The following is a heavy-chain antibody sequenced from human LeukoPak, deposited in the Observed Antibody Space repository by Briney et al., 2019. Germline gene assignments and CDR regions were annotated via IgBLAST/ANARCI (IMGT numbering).Heavy chain of an antibody. Sequence: SETLSLTCTVSGGSISSYYWSWIRQPPGKGLEWIGYIYYSGSTNYHPSLKRRVTISVDTSKNQFSLKLSSVTAADTAVYYCARGRDIVVVPAAIPPYYYYMDVWGKGTTVTVSS. CDR2: IYYSGST. CDR1: GGSISSYY. D-gene: IGHD2-2*02. J-gene: IGHJ6*03. CDR3: ARGRDIVVVPAAIPPYYYYMDV. V-gene: IGHV4-59*01.